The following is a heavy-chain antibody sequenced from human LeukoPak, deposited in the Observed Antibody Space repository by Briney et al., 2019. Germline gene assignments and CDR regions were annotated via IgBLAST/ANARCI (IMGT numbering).Heavy chain of an antibody. CDR2: ISSSSSYI. J-gene: IGHJ4*02. V-gene: IGHV3-21*01. CDR3: ARVRVVVTAAIDY. D-gene: IGHD2-21*02. CDR1: GFTFSSYS. Sequence: PGGSLRLSCAAFGFTFSSYSMNWVRQAPGKGLEWVSSISSSSSYIYYADSVKGRFTISRDNAKNSLYLQMNSLRAEDTAVYYCARVRVVVTAAIDYWGQGTLVTVSS.